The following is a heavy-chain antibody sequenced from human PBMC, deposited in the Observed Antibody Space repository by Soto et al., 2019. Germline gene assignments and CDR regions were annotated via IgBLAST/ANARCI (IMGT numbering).Heavy chain of an antibody. CDR2: ISGSAGSA. D-gene: IGHD3-22*01. CDR3: AKDWTTLIVEGGYFDY. Sequence: RGGALRLSCADSGFTCSSYAVSWVRQSPGKGLEWVSSISGSAGSAYYVDPVKGRFTISRDNSKNTVYLQMNSLRAEDTAVYYCAKDWTTLIVEGGYFDYWGPGTLVTVSS. J-gene: IGHJ4*02. V-gene: IGHV3-23*01. CDR1: GFTCSSYA.